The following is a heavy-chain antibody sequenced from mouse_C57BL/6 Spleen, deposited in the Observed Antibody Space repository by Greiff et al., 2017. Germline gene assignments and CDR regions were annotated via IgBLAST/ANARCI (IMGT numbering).Heavy chain of an antibody. J-gene: IGHJ2*01. CDR1: GYTFTDYE. D-gene: IGHD1-1*01. CDR3: TRYPLYSSFDY. Sequence: VHLVESGAELVRPGASVTLSCKASGYTFTDYEMHWVKQTPVHGLEWIGAIDPETGGTAYNQKFKGKAILTADKSSSTAYMELRSLTSEDSAVYYCTRYPLYSSFDYWGQGTTLTVSS. V-gene: IGHV1-15*01. CDR2: IDPETGGT.